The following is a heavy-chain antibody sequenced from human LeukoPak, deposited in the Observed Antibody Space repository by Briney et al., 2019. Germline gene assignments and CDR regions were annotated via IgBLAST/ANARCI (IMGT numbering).Heavy chain of an antibody. V-gene: IGHV3-30-3*01. CDR2: ISYDGSNK. J-gene: IGHJ4*02. D-gene: IGHD2/OR15-2a*01. Sequence: GGSLRLSCAASGFTFSSYAMHWVRQAPGKGLEWVAVISYDGSNKYYADSVKGRFTISRDNSKNTLYLQMNSLRAEDTAVYYCARDLAQYYGNIDHWGQGTLVTVSS. CDR3: ARDLAQYYGNIDH. CDR1: GFTFSSYA.